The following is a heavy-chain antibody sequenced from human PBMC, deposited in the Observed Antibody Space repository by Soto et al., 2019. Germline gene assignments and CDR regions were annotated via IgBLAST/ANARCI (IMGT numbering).Heavy chain of an antibody. Sequence: SETLSLTCAVSGGSISSGYYWTWIRQPPGTGLEWIGEINHIGSTNYNPSLKSRVTISVDTSKIQFSLKLTSVTAADTAVYYCARDKITGLFDYWGQGTLVTVSS. CDR2: INHIGST. J-gene: IGHJ4*02. CDR3: ARDKITGLFDY. CDR1: GGSISSGYY. D-gene: IGHD2-8*02. V-gene: IGHV4-34*01.